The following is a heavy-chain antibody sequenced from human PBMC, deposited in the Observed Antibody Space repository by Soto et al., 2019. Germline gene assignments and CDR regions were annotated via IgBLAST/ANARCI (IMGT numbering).Heavy chain of an antibody. V-gene: IGHV4-31*03. CDR3: ARSPSVIQGVILDW. CDR1: GGSISSGGYY. CDR2: IYYSGST. Sequence: SETLSLTCTVSGGSISSGGYYWSWIRQHPGKGLEWIGYIYYSGSTYYNPSLKSRVTISVDTSKNQFSLKLSSVTAADTAVYFCARSPSVIQGVILDWWGQGTLVTVSA. J-gene: IGHJ4*02. D-gene: IGHD3-10*01.